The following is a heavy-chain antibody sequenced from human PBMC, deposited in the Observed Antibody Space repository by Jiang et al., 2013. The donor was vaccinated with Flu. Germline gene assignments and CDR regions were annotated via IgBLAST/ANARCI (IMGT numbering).Heavy chain of an antibody. D-gene: IGHD3-10*01. CDR3: ARGISGDYYGSGSYPLDY. J-gene: IGHJ4*02. Sequence: SSSGSTIYYVDSVKGRFTISRDNAKNSLYLQMNSLRAEDTAVYYCARGISGDYYGSGSYPLDYWGQGTLVTVSS. CDR2: SSSGSTI. V-gene: IGHV3-48*03.